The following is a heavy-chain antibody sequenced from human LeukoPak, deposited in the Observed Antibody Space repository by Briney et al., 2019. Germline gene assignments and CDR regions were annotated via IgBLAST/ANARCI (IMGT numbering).Heavy chain of an antibody. J-gene: IGHJ4*02. CDR3: ARTARLLDY. CDR2: ISTSGGTI. V-gene: IGHV3-11*01. D-gene: IGHD2-21*02. CDR1: GFTFSDHY. Sequence: GGSLRLSCAASGFTFSDHYMTWIRQAPGKGLEWVSYISTSGGTINYADSVKGRFTVSRDNAKNSLFLQMNSLRAEDTAVYYCARTARLLDYWGQGTLVTVSS.